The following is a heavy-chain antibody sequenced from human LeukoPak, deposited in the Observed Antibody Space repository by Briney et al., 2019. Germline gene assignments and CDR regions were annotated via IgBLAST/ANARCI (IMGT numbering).Heavy chain of an antibody. J-gene: IGHJ1*01. CDR2: MYYSGST. Sequence: PSETLSLTCTVSGGSISSYYWSWIRQPPGKGLEWIGYMYYSGSTNYNPSLKSRVTISVDTSKNQFSLKLSSVSAADTAVYYCARDMEAASVPYFQHWGQGTLVTASS. V-gene: IGHV4-59*01. D-gene: IGHD6-13*01. CDR3: ARDMEAASVPYFQH. CDR1: GGSISSYY.